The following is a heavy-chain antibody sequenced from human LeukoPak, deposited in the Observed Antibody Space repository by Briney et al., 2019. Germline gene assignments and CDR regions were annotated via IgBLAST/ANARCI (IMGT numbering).Heavy chain of an antibody. CDR3: AREPYYDFWSGYKYYYYYYMDV. D-gene: IGHD3-3*01. V-gene: IGHV1-46*01. CDR1: GYTLTELS. Sequence: GASVKVSCKVSGYTLTELSMHWVRQAPGQGLEWMGIINPSGGSTSYAQRFQGRVTMTRDMSTSTVYMELSSLRSEDTAVYYCAREPYYDFWSGYKYYYYYYMDVWGKGTTVTVSS. CDR2: INPSGGST. J-gene: IGHJ6*03.